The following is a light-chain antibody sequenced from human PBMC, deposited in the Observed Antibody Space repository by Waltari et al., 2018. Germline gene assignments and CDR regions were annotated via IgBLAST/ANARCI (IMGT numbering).Light chain of an antibody. V-gene: IGLV2-8*01. J-gene: IGLJ1*01. CDR3: CSYAGSDTPYV. CDR1: SSDVGGHNF. Sequence: QSALTQPPSASGSPGQSVTISCTGTSSDVGGHNFVSWYQQHPGKAPKVIIYEVTKRPSGVPDRFSGPKSGNTASLTVSGLQTEDEADYYCCSYAGSDTPYVFGTGTTVTVL. CDR2: EVT.